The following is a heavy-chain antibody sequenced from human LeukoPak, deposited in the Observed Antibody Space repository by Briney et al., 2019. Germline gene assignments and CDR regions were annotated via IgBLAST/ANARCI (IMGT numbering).Heavy chain of an antibody. CDR1: GVNFDDYA. CDR2: INWNSYTI. J-gene: IGHJ6*02. V-gene: IGHV3-9*01. D-gene: IGHD1-1*01. Sequence: GGSLRLSCAASGVNFDDYAMHWVRQAPGKGLEWVSGINWNSYTIGYADSVKGRFTVSRDNAKNSLYLQMNSLRAEDTALYYCAKDSNNWNGYYYYGMDVWGQGTMVTVSS. CDR3: AKDSNNWNGYYYYGMDV.